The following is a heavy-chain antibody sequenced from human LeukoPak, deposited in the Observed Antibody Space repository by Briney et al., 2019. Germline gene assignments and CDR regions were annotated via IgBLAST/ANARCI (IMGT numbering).Heavy chain of an antibody. CDR3: ARDPSVVVTAPNGWFDP. V-gene: IGHV1-18*01. J-gene: IGHJ5*02. CDR2: ISAYNGNT. D-gene: IGHD2-21*02. CDR1: GYTFTNYG. Sequence: ASVKVSCKASGYTFTNYGTSWVRQAPGQGLEWMGWISAYNGNTNYAQKIQGRVTMTTDTFTSTAYMELRSLRSDDTAVYYCARDPSVVVTAPNGWFDPWGQGTLVTVSS.